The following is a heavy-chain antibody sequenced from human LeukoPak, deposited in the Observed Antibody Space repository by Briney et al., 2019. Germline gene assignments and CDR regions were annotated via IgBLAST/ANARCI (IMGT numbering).Heavy chain of an antibody. Sequence: ASVKVSCKASGYTFTSYGISWVRQATGQGLEWMGWMNPNSGNTGYAQKFQGRVTMTKNTSISTAYMELSSLRSEDTAVYYCASEAAAGTVNYYYGMDVWGQGTTVTVSS. CDR2: MNPNSGNT. D-gene: IGHD6-13*01. J-gene: IGHJ6*02. CDR1: GYTFTSYG. V-gene: IGHV1-8*02. CDR3: ASEAAAGTVNYYYGMDV.